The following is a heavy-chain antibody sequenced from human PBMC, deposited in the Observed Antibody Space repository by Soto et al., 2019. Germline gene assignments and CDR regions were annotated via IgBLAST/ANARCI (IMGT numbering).Heavy chain of an antibody. J-gene: IGHJ4*02. D-gene: IGHD3-22*01. Sequence: SLTCTVSGGSISSYYWSWIRQPAGKGLEWIGRIYTSGSTNYNPSLKSRVTMSVDTSKNQFSLKLSSVTAADTAVYYCARVGYYDSSGPFDYWGQGTLVTVSS. CDR3: ARVGYYDSSGPFDY. CDR2: IYTSGST. CDR1: GGSISSYY. V-gene: IGHV4-4*07.